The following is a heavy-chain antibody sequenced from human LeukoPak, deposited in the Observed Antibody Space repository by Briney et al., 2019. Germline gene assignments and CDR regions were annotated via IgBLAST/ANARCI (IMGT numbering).Heavy chain of an antibody. Sequence: SETLSLTCTVSGDSISSYYWSWIRQPPGKGLEWIGYIYYSGTTNYNPSLKSRVTMSVDTSKNQFSLKLSSVTAVDTAVYYCARDFRSLYFYYYMDVWGKGTTVTVSS. J-gene: IGHJ6*03. CDR1: GDSISSYY. CDR2: IYYSGTT. V-gene: IGHV4-59*01. CDR3: ARDFRSLYFYYYMDV.